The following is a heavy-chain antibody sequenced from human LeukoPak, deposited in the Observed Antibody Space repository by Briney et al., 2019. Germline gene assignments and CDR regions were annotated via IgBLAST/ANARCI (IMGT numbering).Heavy chain of an antibody. Sequence: GESLKISWKGSEYIFTTYWIDWVRQMPGKGLEWMGSSYPGDSDTRYSPSFQGQVTISADKSISTAYLQWSSLKASDAAMYYCARCGTIGTGGDYWGQGTLVTVSS. D-gene: IGHD1-1*01. V-gene: IGHV5-51*01. CDR2: SYPGDSDT. CDR1: EYIFTTYW. CDR3: ARCGTIGTGGDY. J-gene: IGHJ4*02.